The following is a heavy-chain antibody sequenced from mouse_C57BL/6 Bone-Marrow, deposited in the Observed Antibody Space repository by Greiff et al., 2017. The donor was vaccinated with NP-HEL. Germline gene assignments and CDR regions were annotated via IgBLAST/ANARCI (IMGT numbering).Heavy chain of an antibody. Sequence: EVKLVESGPGMVKPSQSLSLTCTVPGYSITSGYDWHWIRHFPGNKLEWMGYISYSGSTNYNPSLKSRISIHHDTSKHHFFLMLNSVTTEDTATYSCASRGYDSYSYAMDYWGQGTSVTVSS. CDR3: ASRGYDSYSYAMDY. V-gene: IGHV3-1*01. CDR1: GYSITSGYD. J-gene: IGHJ4*01. D-gene: IGHD2-4*01. CDR2: ISYSGST.